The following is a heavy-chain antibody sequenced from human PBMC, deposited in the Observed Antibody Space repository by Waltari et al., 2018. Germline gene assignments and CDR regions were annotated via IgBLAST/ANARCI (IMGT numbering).Heavy chain of an antibody. CDR3: ARGVSYGSGSYYSGGIYYFDY. D-gene: IGHD3-10*01. Sequence: QVQLVQSGAEVKKPGASVKVSCKASGYTFPSYDINWVRQATGQGLEWMGWMNPNSGNTGYAQKFQGRVTMTRNTSISTAYMELSSLRSEDTAVYYCARGVSYGSGSYYSGGIYYFDYWGQGTLVTVSS. J-gene: IGHJ4*02. CDR2: MNPNSGNT. CDR1: GYTFPSYD. V-gene: IGHV1-8*01.